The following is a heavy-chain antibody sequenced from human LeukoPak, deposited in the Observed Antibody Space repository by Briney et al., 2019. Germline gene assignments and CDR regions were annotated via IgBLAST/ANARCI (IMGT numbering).Heavy chain of an antibody. CDR2: ISAYNGNT. CDR1: GYTFTSYG. J-gene: IGHJ4*02. Sequence: ASVKVSCKASGYTFTSYGISWVRQAPGQGLEWMGWISAYNGNTNYAQKLQGRLTIARDTSKDTVYMDLDSLTSEDTAVYYCARGVPIGYCSYGVCFPPYYFDYWGQGTLVTASS. V-gene: IGHV1-18*01. CDR3: ARGVPIGYCSYGVCFPPYYFDY. D-gene: IGHD2-8*01.